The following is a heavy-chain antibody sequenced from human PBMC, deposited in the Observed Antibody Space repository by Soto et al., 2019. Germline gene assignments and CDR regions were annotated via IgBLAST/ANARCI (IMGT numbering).Heavy chain of an antibody. V-gene: IGHV1-18*01. CDR1: GYTFTSYG. Sequence: GASVKGSCKASGYTFTSYGISWVRQAPGQGLEWMGWISAYNGNTNYAQKLQGRVTMTTDTSTSTAYMELRRLRSDDTAVYYWARRLPSQYYYGRAVWGQGTTAPSSS. J-gene: IGHJ6*02. CDR2: ISAYNGNT. D-gene: IGHD2-2*01. CDR3: ARRLPSQYYYGRAV.